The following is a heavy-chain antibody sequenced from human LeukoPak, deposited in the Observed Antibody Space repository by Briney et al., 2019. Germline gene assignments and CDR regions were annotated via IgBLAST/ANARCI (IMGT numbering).Heavy chain of an antibody. D-gene: IGHD6-19*01. V-gene: IGHV3-23*01. Sequence: GGSLKLSCAASGFSFSSYAMSRVRQAPGKGLEWVSSISGSGDNTYYAEFVKGRFTISRDNSKNTLFLQMNSLRAEDTAVFYCAKRSGYTTGWFFDFWGQGTLVTVSS. J-gene: IGHJ4*02. CDR1: GFSFSSYA. CDR3: AKRSGYTTGWFFDF. CDR2: ISGSGDNT.